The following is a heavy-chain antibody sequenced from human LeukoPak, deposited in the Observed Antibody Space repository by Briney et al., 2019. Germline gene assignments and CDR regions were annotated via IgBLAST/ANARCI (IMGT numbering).Heavy chain of an antibody. Sequence: SETLSLTCTASGGSISSGSYYWGWIRQPAGKGLEWIGRIYTSGSTNYNPSLKSRVTISVDTSKNQFSLKLSSVTAADTAVYYCAKNDYGDYADYWGQGTLVTVSS. J-gene: IGHJ4*02. CDR3: AKNDYGDYADY. CDR1: GGSISSGSYY. D-gene: IGHD4-17*01. V-gene: IGHV4-61*02. CDR2: IYTSGST.